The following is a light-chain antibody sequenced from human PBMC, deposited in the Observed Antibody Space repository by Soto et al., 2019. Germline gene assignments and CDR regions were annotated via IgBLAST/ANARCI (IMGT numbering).Light chain of an antibody. CDR1: QSVSSN. V-gene: IGKV3-15*01. CDR3: QQYNNWPPGS. CDR2: GAS. J-gene: IGKJ2*03. Sequence: EIVMTQSPATLSVSPGERATLSCRASQSVSSNLAWYQQKPGQAPRLLMYGASTRATGIPGRFSGSGSGTEFTLTISSLQSEDFAVYYCQQYNNWPPGSFGQGTELEIK.